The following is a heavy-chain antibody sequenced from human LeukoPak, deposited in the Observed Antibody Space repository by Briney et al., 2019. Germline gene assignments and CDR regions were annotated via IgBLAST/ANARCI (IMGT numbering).Heavy chain of an antibody. CDR3: ARDYSSGRFGFDY. CDR2: TNWNGGST. J-gene: IGHJ4*02. CDR1: GFTFDVYG. Sequence: PGGSLRLSCAATGFTFDVYGMSWVRQAQGKGLEWVSGTNWNGGSTGYADSVKGRFTISRDNAKNSLYLQMNSLRAEDTALYYCARDYSSGRFGFDYWGQGTLVTVSS. V-gene: IGHV3-20*04. D-gene: IGHD6-19*01.